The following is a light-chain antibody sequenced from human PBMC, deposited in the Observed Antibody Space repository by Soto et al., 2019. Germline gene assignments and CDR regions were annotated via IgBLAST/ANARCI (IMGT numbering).Light chain of an antibody. CDR2: EVN. Sequence: QSVLTQPASVSGSPRQSITISCTGASSDVGGYTYVSWYQQHPGKAPKLMIYEVNNRPSGVSNRFSGSKSGNTASLTISGLQADDEADYYCSSYTSSSTLYDFGTGTKVTVL. V-gene: IGLV2-14*01. CDR1: SSDVGGYTY. J-gene: IGLJ1*01. CDR3: SSYTSSSTLYD.